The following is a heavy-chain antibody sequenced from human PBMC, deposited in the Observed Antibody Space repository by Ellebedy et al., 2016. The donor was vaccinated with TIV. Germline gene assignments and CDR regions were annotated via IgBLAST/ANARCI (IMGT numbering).Heavy chain of an antibody. CDR2: IYPGKYGG. V-gene: IGHV5-51*01. CDR3: ARQTCSGDSCYSVDY. CDR1: GYSFTSKW. Sequence: GESLKISCKASGYSFTSKWIGWVRQMPGKGLEWMGIIYPGKYGGRYSPSFQGQVPISADKSINTAYLQWSSLKASDTAMYYCARQTCSGDSCYSVDYWGQGTLVTVSS. J-gene: IGHJ4*02. D-gene: IGHD2-15*01.